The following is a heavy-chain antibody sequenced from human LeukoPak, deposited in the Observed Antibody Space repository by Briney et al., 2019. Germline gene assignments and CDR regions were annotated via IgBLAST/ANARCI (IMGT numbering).Heavy chain of an antibody. V-gene: IGHV3-23*01. CDR3: ATDPAGDSSGSRDY. D-gene: IGHD3-22*01. Sequence: GGSLRLSCAASGFTFSSYAMSWVRQAPGKGLEWVSAISGSGGSTYYADSVKGRFTISRDNSKNTLYLQMNSLRAEDTAVYYCATDPAGDSSGSRDYWGQGTLVTVSS. CDR1: GFTFSSYA. J-gene: IGHJ4*02. CDR2: ISGSGGST.